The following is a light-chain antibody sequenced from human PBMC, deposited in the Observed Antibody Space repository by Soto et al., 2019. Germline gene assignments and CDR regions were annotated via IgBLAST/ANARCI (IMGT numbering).Light chain of an antibody. CDR3: QQSYSTPT. Sequence: DIQMTQSPSTLSGSVGDRGTITCRASRSISSWLAWYQQKPGKAPKLLIYAASSLQSGVPSRFSGSGSGTDFTLTISSLQPEDFATYYCQQSYSTPTFGQGTRLEIK. CDR1: RSISSW. J-gene: IGKJ5*01. CDR2: AAS. V-gene: IGKV1-39*01.